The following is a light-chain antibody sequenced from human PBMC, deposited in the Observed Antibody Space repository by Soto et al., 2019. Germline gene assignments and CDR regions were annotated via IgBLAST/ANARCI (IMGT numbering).Light chain of an antibody. CDR2: KAS. J-gene: IGKJ1*01. V-gene: IGKV1-5*03. CDR1: ESISIW. Sequence: DIQMTQSPPSLSASVGDTVTITCRASESISIWLAWYQQKPGKAPNLLINKASSLQSELPSRFSSSGAGTEFTPTITSLQPDDSGVYYCQQYKSSSTCGQGTKVDNK. CDR3: QQYKSSST.